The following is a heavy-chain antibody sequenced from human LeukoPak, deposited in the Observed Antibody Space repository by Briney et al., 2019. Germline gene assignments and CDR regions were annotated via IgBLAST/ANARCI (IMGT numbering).Heavy chain of an antibody. J-gene: IGHJ5*02. Sequence: GGSLRLSCAASGFTFSSYAMSWVRQAPGKGLEWVSAISGSGGSTYYAESVKGRFTISRDNSKNTLYLQMISLRAEDTAVYYCAKAGPYYDSSVRWFDPWGQGTLVTVSS. CDR3: AKAGPYYDSSVRWFDP. D-gene: IGHD3-22*01. CDR2: ISGSGGST. CDR1: GFTFSSYA. V-gene: IGHV3-23*01.